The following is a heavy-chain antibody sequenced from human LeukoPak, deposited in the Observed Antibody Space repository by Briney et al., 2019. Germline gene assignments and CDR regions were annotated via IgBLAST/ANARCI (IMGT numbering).Heavy chain of an antibody. D-gene: IGHD4-17*01. J-gene: IGHJ5*02. CDR1: GGTFNNSA. V-gene: IGHV1-69*05. Sequence: SVKVSCKTSGGTFNNSAISWVRQAPGQGLEWLGGIMPLFGTAGYAQKFQGRVTITKDASTRTVYLELTSLTSDDTAVYYCARDVHGDYGSGWFDPWGQGTLVSVSS. CDR2: IMPLFGTA. CDR3: ARDVHGDYGSGWFDP.